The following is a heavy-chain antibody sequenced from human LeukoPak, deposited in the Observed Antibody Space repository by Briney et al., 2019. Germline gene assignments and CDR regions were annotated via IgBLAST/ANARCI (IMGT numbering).Heavy chain of an antibody. CDR2: IRYEGSNK. CDR3: AKDKQWQRENAFDI. V-gene: IGHV3-30*02. D-gene: IGHD6-19*01. CDR1: GCTFSSYG. Sequence: PGGSLRLSCAASGCTFSSYGMHWVRQAPGKGLEWVAFIRYEGSNKYYADSVKGRFTISRDNSKNTLYLQMKSLRAEDTAVYYCAKDKQWQRENAFDIWGQGTMVTVSS. J-gene: IGHJ3*02.